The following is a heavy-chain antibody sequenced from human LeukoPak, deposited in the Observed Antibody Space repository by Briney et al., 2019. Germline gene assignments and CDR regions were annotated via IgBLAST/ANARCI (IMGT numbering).Heavy chain of an antibody. V-gene: IGHV4-34*01. CDR3: ARTRGLSLDY. Sequence: PSETLSLTCAVYGGSFSGYYWSWIRQPPGKGLEWIGEINHSGSTNYNPSLKSRVTISVDTSKNQFSLKLSSVTAADTAVYYCARTRGLSLDYWGQGTLVTVSS. CDR1: GGSFSGYY. J-gene: IGHJ4*02. D-gene: IGHD3-16*02. CDR2: INHSGST.